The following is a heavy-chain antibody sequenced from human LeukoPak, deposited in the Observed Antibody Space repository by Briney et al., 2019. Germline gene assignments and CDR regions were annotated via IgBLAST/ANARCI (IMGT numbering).Heavy chain of an antibody. CDR2: IYYSGST. J-gene: IGHJ4*02. Sequence: SETLSLTCTVSGGSLSSYYWSWIRQPPGKGLEWIGYIYYSGSTNYNTSLKSRVTISVDTSKNQFALKLSSVTAADTAVYYCARGSPSSGSMTFDYWGQGTLVTVSS. V-gene: IGHV4-59*01. CDR1: GGSLSSYY. D-gene: IGHD6-19*01. CDR3: ARGSPSSGSMTFDY.